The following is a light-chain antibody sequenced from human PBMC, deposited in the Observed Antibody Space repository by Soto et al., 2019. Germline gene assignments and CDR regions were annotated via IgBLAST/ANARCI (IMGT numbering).Light chain of an antibody. CDR3: QQSYSTPYT. CDR2: DAS. V-gene: IGKV1-39*01. CDR1: QSISTY. J-gene: IGKJ2*01. Sequence: DIPMTQSPSSLSPSVGDRIIITCRASQSISTYLNWYQHKPGTAPNLLIYDASTLQTGVPSRFRGSGSGTDFSLIISSLQPEDFATYYCQQSYSTPYTFGQGTKLEIK.